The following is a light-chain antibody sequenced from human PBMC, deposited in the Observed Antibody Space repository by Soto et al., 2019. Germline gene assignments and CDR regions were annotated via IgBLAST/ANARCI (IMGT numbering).Light chain of an antibody. CDR2: SND. CDR1: ISNIGEGYD. V-gene: IGLV1-44*01. CDR3: AAWDDSMNGPV. J-gene: IGLJ1*01. Sequence: QSVLTHPPSVSGAPGHRFTISFTGSISNIGEGYDVHWYRQLPGTAPKQLIYSNDQRPSGVPDRFSGSKSGTSASLEISGLKSEDEADYYCAAWDDSMNGPVFGTGTKVTVL.